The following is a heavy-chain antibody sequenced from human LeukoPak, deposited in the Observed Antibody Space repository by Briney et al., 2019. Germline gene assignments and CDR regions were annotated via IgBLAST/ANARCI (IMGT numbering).Heavy chain of an antibody. Sequence: GASVKVSCKASGYTFTGYYIHWVRQAPGQGLEWMGWINPNSGGTNFAQKLQGRVTMTTDTSTSTAYMELRSLRSDDTAVYYCATSFKWELDYYYMDVWGKGTTVTISS. D-gene: IGHD1-26*01. CDR2: INPNSGGT. V-gene: IGHV1-2*02. CDR3: ATSFKWELDYYYMDV. J-gene: IGHJ6*03. CDR1: GYTFTGYY.